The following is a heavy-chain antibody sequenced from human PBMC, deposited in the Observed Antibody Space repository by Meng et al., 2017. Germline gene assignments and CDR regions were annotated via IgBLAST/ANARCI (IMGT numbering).Heavy chain of an antibody. V-gene: IGHV3-21*01. J-gene: IGHJ3*02. CDR1: GFTFSSYS. Sequence: GESLKISCAASGFTFSSYSMNWVRRAPGKGLEWVSSISSSSSYIYYADSVKGRFTISRDNAKNSLYLQMNSLRAEDTAVYYCARDGSSTFIAVAGVDAFDIWGQGTMVTVSS. CDR3: ARDGSSTFIAVAGVDAFDI. D-gene: IGHD6-19*01. CDR2: ISSSSSYI.